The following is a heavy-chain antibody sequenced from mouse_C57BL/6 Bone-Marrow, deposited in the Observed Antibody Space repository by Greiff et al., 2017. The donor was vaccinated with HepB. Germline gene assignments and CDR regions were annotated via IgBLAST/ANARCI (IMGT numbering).Heavy chain of an antibody. CDR2: ISGGGSYT. J-gene: IGHJ4*01. CDR1: GFTFSSYG. CDR3: AGQERLSRAMDY. V-gene: IGHV5-6*01. Sequence: EVQLMESGGDLVKPGGSLKLSCAASGFTFSSYGMSWVRQTPDKRLEWVATISGGGSYTYYPDSVKGRFTITKDNAKNILYLQMSSLKSEDTAMYYCAGQERLSRAMDYWGQGTSVTVSS. D-gene: IGHD6-2*01.